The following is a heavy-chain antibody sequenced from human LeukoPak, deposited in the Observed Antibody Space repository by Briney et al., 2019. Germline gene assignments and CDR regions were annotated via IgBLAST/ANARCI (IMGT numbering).Heavy chain of an antibody. D-gene: IGHD2-15*01. CDR1: GYTFTGYY. Sequence: GASVKVSCKASGYTFTGYYMHWVRQAPGQGLEWMGWINPNSGGTNYAQKFQGRVTMTRDTSISTAYMEVSRLRSDDTAVYYCARVRTTVLYCSGGSCPFDYWGQGTLVTVSS. CDR2: INPNSGGT. J-gene: IGHJ4*02. V-gene: IGHV1-2*02. CDR3: ARVRTTVLYCSGGSCPFDY.